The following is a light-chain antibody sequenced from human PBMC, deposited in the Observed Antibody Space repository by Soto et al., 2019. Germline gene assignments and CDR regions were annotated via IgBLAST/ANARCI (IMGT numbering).Light chain of an antibody. V-gene: IGLV2-14*01. CDR3: ISYTGSSSTLYV. J-gene: IGLJ1*01. CDR1: SSDVGAYNH. CDR2: EVS. Sequence: QSVLTQPASVSGSPGQSITISCTGTSSDVGAYNHVAWYQQHPGKAPKFMIYEVSNRPSGVSNRFSGSKSGNTASLTISGLQAEDEADYYCISYTGSSSTLYVFGTGTKVTVL.